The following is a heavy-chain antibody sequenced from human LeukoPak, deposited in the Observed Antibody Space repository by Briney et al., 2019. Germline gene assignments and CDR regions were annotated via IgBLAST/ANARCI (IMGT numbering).Heavy chain of an antibody. V-gene: IGHV1-8*02. D-gene: IGHD3-10*01. Sequence: EASVKVSCKPSGYIFTTYGISWVRQATGQGLEWMGWMNPNSGNTGYEQKFQDRLTMNRNTSISTAYMELSSLRSEGTPVYYCASVSRASKLVRGVIRYAFDIWGQGTMVTVSS. CDR2: MNPNSGNT. J-gene: IGHJ3*02. CDR3: ASVSRASKLVRGVIRYAFDI. CDR1: GYIFTTYG.